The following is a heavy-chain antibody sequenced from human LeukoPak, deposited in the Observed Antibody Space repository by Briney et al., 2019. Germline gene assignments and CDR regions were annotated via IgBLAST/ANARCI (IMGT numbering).Heavy chain of an antibody. Sequence: SETLSLTCTVSGGSISSYYWSWIRQPAGKGLEWIGRIYTSGSTNYNPSLKSRVTMSVDTSKNQFSLKMSSVTAADTAVYYCARDLGYCSSTSCDYYYMDVWGKGTTVTVSS. CDR1: GGSISSYY. CDR2: IYTSGST. D-gene: IGHD2-2*01. V-gene: IGHV4-4*07. CDR3: ARDLGYCSSTSCDYYYMDV. J-gene: IGHJ6*03.